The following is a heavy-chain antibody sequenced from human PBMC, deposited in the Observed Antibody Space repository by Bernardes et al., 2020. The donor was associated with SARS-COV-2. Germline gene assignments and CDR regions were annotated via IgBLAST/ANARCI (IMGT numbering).Heavy chain of an antibody. D-gene: IGHD1-1*01. Sequence: SETLSLTCTVSGGSISSGGYYWSWIRQHPGKGLEWIGYIYYSGSTYYNPSLKSLVTISVDTSKNQFSLKLSSVTAADTAVYYCARNDWNDGKWYFDLWGRGTLVTVSS. V-gene: IGHV4-31*01. CDR2: IYYSGST. CDR3: ARNDWNDGKWYFDL. CDR1: GGSISSGGYY. J-gene: IGHJ2*01.